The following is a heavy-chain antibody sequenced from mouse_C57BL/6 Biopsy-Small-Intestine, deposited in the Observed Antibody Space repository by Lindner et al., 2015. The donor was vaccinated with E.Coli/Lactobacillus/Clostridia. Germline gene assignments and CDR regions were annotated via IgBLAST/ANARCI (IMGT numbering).Heavy chain of an antibody. CDR2: INPYNGGT. Sequence: VQLQESGPELVKPGASVKLSCKASGYTFTDYYMNWVKQSHGKSLEWIGVINPYNGGTSYNQKFKGKATLTVDKSSSTAYMELNSLTSEDSAVYYCATLPGDYWGQGTTLTVSS. CDR3: ATLPGDY. V-gene: IGHV1-19*01. CDR1: GYTFTDYY. J-gene: IGHJ2*01. D-gene: IGHD2-10*01.